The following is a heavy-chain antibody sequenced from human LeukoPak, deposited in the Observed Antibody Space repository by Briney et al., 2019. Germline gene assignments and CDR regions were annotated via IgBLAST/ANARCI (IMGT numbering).Heavy chain of an antibody. CDR2: IYYSGST. V-gene: IGHV4-59*01. Sequence: PSETLSLTCTVSGGSISSYYWSWIRQPPGKGLEWIGYIYYSGSTNYNPSLKSRVTISVETSKNQFSLKLSSVTAADTAVYCCARVTGYMIEDYSDYWGQGTLVTVSS. D-gene: IGHD3-22*01. CDR3: ARVTGYMIEDYSDY. CDR1: GGSISSYY. J-gene: IGHJ4*02.